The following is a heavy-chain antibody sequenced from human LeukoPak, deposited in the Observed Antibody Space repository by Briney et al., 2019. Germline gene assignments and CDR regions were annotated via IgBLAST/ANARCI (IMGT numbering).Heavy chain of an antibody. V-gene: IGHV4-31*03. CDR3: ARSLDTSYALYYYYGMDV. D-gene: IGHD2-2*01. CDR1: GGSISSGGYY. CDR2: IYYSGST. Sequence: SETLSLTCTVSGGSISSGGYYWSWIRQHPGKGLEWIGYIYYSGSTYYNPSLKSRVTISVDTSKNQFSLKLSSVTAADTAVYYCARSLDTSYALYYYYGMDVWGQGTTVTVSS. J-gene: IGHJ6*02.